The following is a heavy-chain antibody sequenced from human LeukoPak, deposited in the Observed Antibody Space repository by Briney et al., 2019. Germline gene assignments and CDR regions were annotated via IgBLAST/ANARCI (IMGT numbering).Heavy chain of an antibody. CDR1: GFTFSSYG. Sequence: SGGSLRLSCAASGFTFSSYGMSWVRQAPGKGLEWVSAISGSGGSTYYADSVKGRFTISRDNSKNTLYLQMNSLRAEDTAVYYCARDSLLLGYSSGWYVDYWGQGTLVTVSS. J-gene: IGHJ4*02. CDR2: ISGSGGST. CDR3: ARDSLLLGYSSGWYVDY. V-gene: IGHV3-23*01. D-gene: IGHD6-19*01.